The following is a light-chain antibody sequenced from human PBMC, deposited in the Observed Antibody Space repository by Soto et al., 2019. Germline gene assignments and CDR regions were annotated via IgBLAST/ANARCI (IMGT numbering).Light chain of an antibody. CDR1: QTVGYY. CDR2: DAS. J-gene: IGKJ1*01. CDR3: QQYGSSRWT. Sequence: EIVLTQSPGTLSLFPGERATLSCRASQTVGYYLAWYQQKPGQAPRLLIYDASNRATGIPDRFSGSGSGTDCTLTISRLEPEDFAVYYCQQYGSSRWTLGQGTKVDIK. V-gene: IGKV3-20*01.